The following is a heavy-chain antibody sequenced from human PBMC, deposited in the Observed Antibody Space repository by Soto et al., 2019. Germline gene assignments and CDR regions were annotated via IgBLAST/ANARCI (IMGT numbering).Heavy chain of an antibody. D-gene: IGHD3-22*01. CDR1: GFTLSGFA. V-gene: IGHV3-30*18. Sequence: QMQLVESGGGVVQPVRSLRLSCDASGFTLSGFAMHWVRQAPGQGLEWVAVISNDGTNQYYSESVKGRFTISRDNSKNTLYLQMNNLRAEDTAVYYGAKAYYYDSSGYYDNYYAMDVWGQGTTVTVSS. CDR3: AKAYYYDSSGYYDNYYAMDV. J-gene: IGHJ6*02. CDR2: ISNDGTNQ.